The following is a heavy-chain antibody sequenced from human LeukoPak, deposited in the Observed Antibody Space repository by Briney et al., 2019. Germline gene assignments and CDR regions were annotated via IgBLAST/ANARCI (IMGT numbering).Heavy chain of an antibody. CDR1: GYTFTGYY. CDR2: INPNSGGT. CDR3: ARDPDYGPSNWFDP. Sequence: ASVKVSCKASGYTFTGYYMHWVRQAPGQGLEWMGWINPNSGGTNYAQKFQGRVTMTRDTSISTVYMELSRLRSDDTAVYYCARDPDYGPSNWFDPWGQGTLATVSS. D-gene: IGHD4-17*01. V-gene: IGHV1-2*02. J-gene: IGHJ5*02.